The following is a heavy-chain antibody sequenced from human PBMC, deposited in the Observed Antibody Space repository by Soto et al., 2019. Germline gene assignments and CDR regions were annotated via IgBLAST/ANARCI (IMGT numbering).Heavy chain of an antibody. D-gene: IGHD6-19*01. CDR3: AREGFIRAVAAEGDAFDI. CDR2: TYYRSKWYN. Sequence: SQTLSLTCAISGDSVSSNSAAWNWIRQSPSRGLEWLGRTYYRSKWYNDYAVSVKSRITINPDTSKNQFSLQLNSVTPEDTAVYYCAREGFIRAVAAEGDAFDIWGQGTMVTVSS. CDR1: GDSVSSNSAA. V-gene: IGHV6-1*01. J-gene: IGHJ3*02.